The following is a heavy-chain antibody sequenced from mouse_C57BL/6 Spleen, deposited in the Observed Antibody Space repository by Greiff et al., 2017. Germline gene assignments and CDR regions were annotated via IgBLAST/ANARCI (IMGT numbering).Heavy chain of an antibody. CDR1: GYTFTDYY. J-gene: IGHJ3*01. V-gene: IGHV1-19*01. CDR3: ARSDGYLFAY. CDR2: INPYSGGT. D-gene: IGHD2-3*01. Sequence: VQLQQSGPVLVKPGASVKMSCKASGYTFTDYYMNWVKQSHGKSLEWIGVINPYSGGTSYNQKFKGKATLTVDKSSSTAYMELNSLTSEDSAVYYCARSDGYLFAYWGQGTLVTVSA.